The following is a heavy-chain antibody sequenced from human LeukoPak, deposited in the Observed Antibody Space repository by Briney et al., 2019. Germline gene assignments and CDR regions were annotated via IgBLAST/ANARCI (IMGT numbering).Heavy chain of an antibody. Sequence: PGESLKISCKGSGYSFTSYWIGWVRQMPGKGLEWMGIIYPGDSDTRYSPSFQGQVTISADKSISTAYLQWSSLKASDTAMYYCAREDADCGCDCYPFDYWGQGTLVTVSS. J-gene: IGHJ4*02. V-gene: IGHV5-51*03. D-gene: IGHD2-21*02. CDR1: GYSFTSYW. CDR3: AREDADCGCDCYPFDY. CDR2: IYPGDSDT.